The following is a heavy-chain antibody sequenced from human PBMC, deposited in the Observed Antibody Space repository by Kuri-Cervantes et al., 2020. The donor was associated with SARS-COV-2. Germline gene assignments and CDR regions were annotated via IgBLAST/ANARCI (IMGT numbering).Heavy chain of an antibody. CDR2: ISSSSSTI. CDR3: ASQQLPLFDY. CDR1: GFTFSSYS. V-gene: IGHV3-48*02. J-gene: IGHJ4*02. Sequence: GGSLRLSCAASGFTFSSYSMNWVRQAQGKGLEWVSYISSSSSTIYYADSVKGRFTISRDNAKNSLYLQMNSLRDEDTAVYYCASQQLPLFDYWGQGTLVNVSS. D-gene: IGHD6-13*01.